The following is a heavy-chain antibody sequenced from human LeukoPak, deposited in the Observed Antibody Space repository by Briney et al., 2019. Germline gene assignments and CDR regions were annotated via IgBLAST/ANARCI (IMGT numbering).Heavy chain of an antibody. Sequence: AGSLRLSCSASGFTFSSFAMHWVRQAPGKGLEYVSGVSSSGGRTYYTDSLKGRFTVSRDNSKNTMYLNMNSLRVDDTAVYYCAKVYAGIVFDHWGQGTPVTVSS. D-gene: IGHD4-23*01. CDR3: AKVYAGIVFDH. V-gene: IGHV3-64D*09. CDR2: VSSSGGRT. J-gene: IGHJ4*02. CDR1: GFTFSSFA.